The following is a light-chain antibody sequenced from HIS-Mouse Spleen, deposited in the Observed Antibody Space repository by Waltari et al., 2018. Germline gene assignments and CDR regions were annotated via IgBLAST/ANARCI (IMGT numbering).Light chain of an antibody. V-gene: IGLV2-23*01. CDR1: SSDVGRYNL. Sequence: QSALTQPAFVSGAPGQSITISCPGTSSDVGRYNLVSWYQQPPGKAPKLMIYEGSKRPSGVSNRFSGSKSGNTASLTISGLQAEDEADYYCCSYAGSSTWVFGGGTKLTVL. CDR3: CSYAGSSTWV. J-gene: IGLJ3*02. CDR2: EGS.